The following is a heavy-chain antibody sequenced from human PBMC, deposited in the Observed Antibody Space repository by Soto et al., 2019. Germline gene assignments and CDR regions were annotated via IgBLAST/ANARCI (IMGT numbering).Heavy chain of an antibody. Sequence: QVQLQQWGAGLLKPSETLSLTCAVYGGSFSGYYWSWIRQPPGKGLEWIGEINHSGSTNYNPSLKSRVTITVDTSKNQCSLELSSVAAEDTAVYYCAGEPDDALNYYYYIDVWGKGTTVTVSS. CDR3: AGEPDDALNYYYYIDV. CDR1: GGSFSGYY. J-gene: IGHJ6*03. V-gene: IGHV4-34*01. CDR2: INHSGST.